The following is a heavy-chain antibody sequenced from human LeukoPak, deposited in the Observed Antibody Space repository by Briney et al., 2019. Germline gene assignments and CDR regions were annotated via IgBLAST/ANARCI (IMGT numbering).Heavy chain of an antibody. J-gene: IGHJ4*02. Sequence: XGSXVRXXXXXXLEFIADIYHSRTTTYHPSLKCPVSISVDKSNTHFSLKLSSVTAADTAVYYCFVVVAAAEDYWGQGTLVTVSS. D-gene: IGHD2-15*01. CDR2: IYHSRTT. V-gene: IGHV4-4*02. CDR3: FVVVAAAEDY. CDR1: X.